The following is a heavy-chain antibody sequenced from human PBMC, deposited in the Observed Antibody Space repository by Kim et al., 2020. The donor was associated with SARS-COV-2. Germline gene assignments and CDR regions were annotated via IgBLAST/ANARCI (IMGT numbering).Heavy chain of an antibody. CDR3: ARDALDPVPYSSSSGPHAFDI. CDR1: GGSISSYY. CDR2: IYYSGST. D-gene: IGHD6-6*01. V-gene: IGHV4-59*01. Sequence: SETLSLTCTVSGGSISSYYWSWIRQPPGKGLEWIGYIYYSGSTNYNPSLKSRVTISVDTSKNQFSLKLSSVTAADTAVYYCARDALDPVPYSSSSGPHAFDIWGQGTMVTVSS. J-gene: IGHJ3*02.